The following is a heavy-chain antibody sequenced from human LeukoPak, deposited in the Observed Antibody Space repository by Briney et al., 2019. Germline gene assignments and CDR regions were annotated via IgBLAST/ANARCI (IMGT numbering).Heavy chain of an antibody. CDR1: GFTFRNYW. CDR2: IKPDGSEK. CDR3: ARVVGTDEGPDY. Sequence: PGGSLTLSCAASGFTFRNYWMNWLRQAPGKGLEWVANIKPDGSEKRYVHSVKGRLTISRDNAKNSLYLQMNSLRGEDTAVYYCARVVGTDEGPDYWGQGTLVTVSS. D-gene: IGHD1-7*01. J-gene: IGHJ4*02. V-gene: IGHV3-7*04.